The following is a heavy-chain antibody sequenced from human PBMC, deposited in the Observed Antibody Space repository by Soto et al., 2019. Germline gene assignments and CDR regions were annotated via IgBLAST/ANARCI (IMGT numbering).Heavy chain of an antibody. D-gene: IGHD2-2*01. CDR1: GGSISSYY. J-gene: IGHJ6*02. V-gene: IGHV4-59*01. CDR3: ARARYQLLHPYYYGMDV. Sequence: QVQLQESGPGLVKPSETLSLTCTVSGGSISSYYWSWIRQSPGKGLEWIGYIHYSGSTKSNPSLKRRVTISVDTSRNQVSLKLSSLTAADSAVYFCARARYQLLHPYYYGMDVWGQGTTVTVSS. CDR2: IHYSGST.